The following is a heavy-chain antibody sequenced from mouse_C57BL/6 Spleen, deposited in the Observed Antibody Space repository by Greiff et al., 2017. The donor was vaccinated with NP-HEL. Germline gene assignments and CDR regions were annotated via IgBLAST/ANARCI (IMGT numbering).Heavy chain of an antibody. CDR3: ARSITGWYFDY. D-gene: IGHD4-1*01. V-gene: IGHV7-3*01. Sequence: EVHLVESGGGLVQPGGSLSLSCAASGFTFTDYYMSWVRQPPGKALEWLGFIRNKANGYTTEYSASVKGRFTISRDNSQSILYLQMNALRAEDSATYYCARSITGWYFDYWGQGTTLTVSS. J-gene: IGHJ2*01. CDR2: IRNKANGYTT. CDR1: GFTFTDYY.